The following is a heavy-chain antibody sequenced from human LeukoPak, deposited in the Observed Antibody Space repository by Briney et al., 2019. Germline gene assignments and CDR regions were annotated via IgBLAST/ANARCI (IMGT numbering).Heavy chain of an antibody. CDR3: ARNTRYAFDI. CDR1: GGSISSSSYY. D-gene: IGHD1/OR15-1a*01. J-gene: IGHJ3*02. Sequence: PSETLSLTCTVSGGSISSSSYYWSWIRQPPGKGLEWIGEINHSGSTNYNPSLKSRVTISVDTSKNQFSLKLSSVTAADTAVYYCARNTRYAFDIWGQGTMVTVSS. V-gene: IGHV4-39*07. CDR2: INHSGST.